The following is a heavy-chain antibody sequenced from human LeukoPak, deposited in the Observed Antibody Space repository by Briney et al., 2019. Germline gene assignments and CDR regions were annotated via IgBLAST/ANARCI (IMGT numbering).Heavy chain of an antibody. D-gene: IGHD6-19*01. J-gene: IGHJ4*02. Sequence: GESLKISCQGSGYSFTTYWIGWVRQMPGKGLEWMGVICPRDSNVRYSPSFQGQVTISVDKSISTAYLQWSSLKASDTAMYYCARRGSGWYVDYWGQGTLVTVSS. CDR2: ICPRDSNV. CDR1: GYSFTTYW. CDR3: ARRGSGWYVDY. V-gene: IGHV5-51*01.